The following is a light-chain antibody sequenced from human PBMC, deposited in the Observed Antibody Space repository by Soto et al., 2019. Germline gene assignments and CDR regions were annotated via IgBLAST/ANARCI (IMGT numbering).Light chain of an antibody. J-gene: IGLJ2*01. V-gene: IGLV2-18*02. Sequence: QSALTQPPSVSGSPGQSVTISCTGTSSDIGRYNHVSWYQQPPGTAPKLMIYEVTNRPSGVPDRFSGSKSGNTASLTISGLQAEDEADYYCSSYTINNLLFGGGTKLTVL. CDR2: EVT. CDR1: SSDIGRYNH. CDR3: SSYTINNLL.